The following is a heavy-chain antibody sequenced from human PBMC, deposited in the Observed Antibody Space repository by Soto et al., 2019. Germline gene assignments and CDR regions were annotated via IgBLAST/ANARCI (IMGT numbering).Heavy chain of an antibody. V-gene: IGHV4-39*01. CDR1: GDSISNSRFY. CDR2: IYHTGNA. J-gene: IGHJ5*02. D-gene: IGHD3-22*01. CDR3: ARDYFDSSDYTTNWFDP. Sequence: QLQLKESGPGLVKSSETLSLTCSVSGDSISNSRFYWAWIRQPPGEGLEWIGSIYHTGNAYYNPYLKGRVTIFGDKSKNAFSLKLTSVTAADTALYYCARDYFDSSDYTTNWFDPWGQGALVTVSS.